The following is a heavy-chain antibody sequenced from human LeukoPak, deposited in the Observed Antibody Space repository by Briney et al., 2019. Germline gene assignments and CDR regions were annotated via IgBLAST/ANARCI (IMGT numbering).Heavy chain of an antibody. CDR2: ISHDGDTT. CDR1: GFTFSSYA. Sequence: SGGSLRLSCSASGFTFSSYAMHWVRQAPGKGLEYVSAISHDGDTTYYADSVKGRFTISRDNSEHTLYLQMSSLRAEDTAVYYCAPGKFDYWGQGTLVTVSS. V-gene: IGHV3-64D*06. J-gene: IGHJ4*02. CDR3: APGKFDY.